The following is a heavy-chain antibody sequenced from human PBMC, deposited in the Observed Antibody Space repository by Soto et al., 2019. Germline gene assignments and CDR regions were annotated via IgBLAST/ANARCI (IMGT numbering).Heavy chain of an antibody. Sequence: EVQLLESGGGLVQPGGSLRLSCAASGFTFSSYAMSWVRQAPGKGLEWVSAISGSGGSTYYADSVKGRFTISRDNSKNTLYLQMNSLRAEDTAVDYCAKIGSDYAFEAYHFDYWGQGTLVTVSS. CDR1: GFTFSSYA. J-gene: IGHJ4*02. CDR3: AKIGSDYAFEAYHFDY. V-gene: IGHV3-23*01. CDR2: ISGSGGST. D-gene: IGHD4-17*01.